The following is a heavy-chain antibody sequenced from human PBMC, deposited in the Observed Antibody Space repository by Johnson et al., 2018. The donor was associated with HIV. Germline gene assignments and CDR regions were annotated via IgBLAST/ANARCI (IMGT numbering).Heavy chain of an antibody. V-gene: IGHV3-33*06. D-gene: IGHD1-20*01. Sequence: VQLVESGGGVARPGGSLRLSCAASGFTFSSYGMHWVRQAAGKGLEWVALIWYDGSNKYYADSVKGRFTISRDNSKNTLYLQLNSLRGEDMAVYYCAKDSMGFNWNQFEAFDMWGQGTMVTVSS. CDR1: GFTFSSYG. CDR3: AKDSMGFNWNQFEAFDM. CDR2: IWYDGSNK. J-gene: IGHJ3*02.